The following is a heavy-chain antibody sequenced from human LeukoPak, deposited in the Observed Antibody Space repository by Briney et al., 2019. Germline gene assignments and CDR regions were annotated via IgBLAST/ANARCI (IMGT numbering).Heavy chain of an antibody. D-gene: IGHD2-2*01. J-gene: IGHJ6*02. CDR3: ARGPRYCSSTSCNYGMDV. CDR2: IVVASGNT. V-gene: IGHV1-58*02. Sequence: SVKVSCKASGFTFTSSAMQWVGQARGQRGEGIGWIVVASGNTNYAQKFQERVTITRDMSTSTAYMELSSLRSEDTAVYYCARGPRYCSSTSCNYGMDVWGQGTTVTVSS. CDR1: GFTFTSSA.